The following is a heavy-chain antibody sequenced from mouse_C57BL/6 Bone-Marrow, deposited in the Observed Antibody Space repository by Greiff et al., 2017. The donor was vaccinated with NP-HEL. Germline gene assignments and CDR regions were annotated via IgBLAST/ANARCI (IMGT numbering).Heavy chain of an antibody. CDR2: INPSSGYT. J-gene: IGHJ1*03. Sequence: QVQLQQSGAELAKPGASVKLSCKASGYTFTSYWMHWVKQRPGQGLEWIGYINPSSGYTKYNQKFKGKATLTADKSSSTAYMQLSSLTYEDSAVYYCARYYYGSSYWYFDVWGTGTTVTVSS. V-gene: IGHV1-7*01. CDR3: ARYYYGSSYWYFDV. CDR1: GYTFTSYW. D-gene: IGHD1-1*01.